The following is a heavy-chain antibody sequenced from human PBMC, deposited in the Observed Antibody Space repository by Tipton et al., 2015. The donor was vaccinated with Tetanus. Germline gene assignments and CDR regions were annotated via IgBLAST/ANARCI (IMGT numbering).Heavy chain of an antibody. CDR2: VSFSGRT. D-gene: IGHD3-10*01. J-gene: IGHJ4*02. Sequence: TLSLTCTVSGASISNFYWSWIRQPPGKGLEWIAYVSFSGRTNYNPSLKSRVTISVDTSKNQFSLKLNSVTAADTAVYFCARGVWFGPGPRYYFDYWGQGTLVTVSS. V-gene: IGHV4-59*12. CDR3: ARGVWFGPGPRYYFDY. CDR1: GASISNFY.